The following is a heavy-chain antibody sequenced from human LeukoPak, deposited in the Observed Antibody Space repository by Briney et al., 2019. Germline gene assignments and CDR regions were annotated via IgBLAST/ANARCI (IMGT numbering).Heavy chain of an antibody. V-gene: IGHV4-39*07. CDR1: GGSISSSSYY. J-gene: IGHJ4*02. CDR2: IYYSGST. D-gene: IGHD3-22*01. CDR3: ARDSSGYYYFDY. Sequence: SETLSLTCTVSGGSISSSSYYWGWIRQPPGKGLEWIGSIYYSGSTYYNPSLKSRVTISVDTSKNQFSLKLSSVTAADTAVYYCARDSSGYYYFDYWGQGTLVTVPS.